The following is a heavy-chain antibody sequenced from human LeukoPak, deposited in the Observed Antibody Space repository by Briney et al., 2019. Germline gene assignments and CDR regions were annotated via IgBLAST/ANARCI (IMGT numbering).Heavy chain of an antibody. D-gene: IGHD3-22*01. CDR1: GFTFSSYW. J-gene: IGHJ4*02. CDR2: INSDGSST. CDR3: ARTYDSSGYYYYGY. Sequence: PGGSLRLSCAASGFTFSSYWRHWVRQAPGKGLVWVSRINSDGSSTSYADSVKGRFTISRDNAKNTLYLQMNSLRAEDTAVYYCARTYDSSGYYYYGYWGQGTLVTVSS. V-gene: IGHV3-74*01.